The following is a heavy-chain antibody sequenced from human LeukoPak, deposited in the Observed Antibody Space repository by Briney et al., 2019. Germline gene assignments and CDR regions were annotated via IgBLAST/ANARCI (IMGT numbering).Heavy chain of an antibody. CDR3: ARDILGRGY. CDR2: INHSGST. V-gene: IGHV4-34*01. D-gene: IGHD3-10*01. Sequence: PSETLSLTCAVYGGSFSGYYWSWIRQPPGKGLEWIGEINHSGSTNYNPSLKSRVTISVDKSKNQFSLKLNSVTAADTAVYYCARDILGRGYWGQGTLVTVSS. J-gene: IGHJ4*02. CDR1: GGSFSGYY.